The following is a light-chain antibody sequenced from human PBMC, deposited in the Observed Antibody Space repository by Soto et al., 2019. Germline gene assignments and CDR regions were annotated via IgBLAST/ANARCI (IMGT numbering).Light chain of an antibody. CDR3: QQYGSSPWT. CDR2: GAS. J-gene: IGKJ1*01. V-gene: IGKV3-20*01. Sequence: EIVLTRSPGTLSLSPGERAALSGRASQTLSNSFIAWYQQKPGQAPRLLIYGASSRATGIPDRFSGSGSGTDFTLTISRLEPQDFAVYYCQQYGSSPWTFGQGTKVDIK. CDR1: QTLSNSF.